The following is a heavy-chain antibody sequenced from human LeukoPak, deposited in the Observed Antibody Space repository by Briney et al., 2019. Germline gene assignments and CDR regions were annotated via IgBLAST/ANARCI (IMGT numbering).Heavy chain of an antibody. CDR1: GFTFSNYG. V-gene: IGHV3-48*02. J-gene: IGHJ4*02. D-gene: IGHD5-12*01. CDR2: ISSSSDAL. CDR3: ARAMRSGYDY. Sequence: PGGSLRLSCAASGFTFSNYGMNWVRQAPGKELEWVSYISSSSDALYYADSVKGRFTISRDNAKNSLYLEMNSLRDEDMAVYYCARAMRSGYDYWGQGTLVTVSS.